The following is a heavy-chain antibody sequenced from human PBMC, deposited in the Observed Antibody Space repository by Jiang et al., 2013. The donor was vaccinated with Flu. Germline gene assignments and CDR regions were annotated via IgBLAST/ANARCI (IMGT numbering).Heavy chain of an antibody. J-gene: IGHJ4*02. CDR3: ARGLGMQLWSLLPHFDH. CDR1: GYSISSGYY. CDR2: IYHSGST. D-gene: IGHD5-18*01. V-gene: IGHV4-38-2*02. Sequence: LLKPSETLSLTCTVSGYSISSGYYWGWIRQPPGKGLEWLGNIYHSGSTYYNPSLKSRVTISRDTSENQFSLKLSSVTAADTAVYYYARGLGMQLWSLLPHFDHWGQGTLVTVSS.